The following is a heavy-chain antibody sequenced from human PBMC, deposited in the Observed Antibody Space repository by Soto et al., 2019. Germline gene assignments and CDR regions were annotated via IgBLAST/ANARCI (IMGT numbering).Heavy chain of an antibody. V-gene: IGHV1-2*04. CDR1: GHTFRRYY. CDR2: INLNTGGA. CDR3: ARDELGTSVYEAFEI. J-gene: IGHJ3*02. Sequence: QVQLVQSGAEVKKPGASVKVSCKASGHTFRRYYIHWVRQAPGQGLEWMGWINLNTGGAIYAQKFQGWVTMTRDTSIETAYMELNSLKSDDTAVYYCARDELGTSVYEAFEIWGQGTMVTVSS. D-gene: IGHD7-27*01.